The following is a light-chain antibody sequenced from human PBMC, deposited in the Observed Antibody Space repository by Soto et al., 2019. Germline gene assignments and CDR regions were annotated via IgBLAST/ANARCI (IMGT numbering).Light chain of an antibody. J-gene: IGKJ2*01. Sequence: DIQMTQSPSTLSASVGDRVTITCRASQSIDSWLAWYQQKPGKAPKLLIYRASSLESGVPSRFSGSGSGTEFTLTISSLQPDDFATYHCQQYKTYMYTFAQGTKLEIK. CDR2: RAS. CDR1: QSIDSW. V-gene: IGKV1-5*03. CDR3: QQYKTYMYT.